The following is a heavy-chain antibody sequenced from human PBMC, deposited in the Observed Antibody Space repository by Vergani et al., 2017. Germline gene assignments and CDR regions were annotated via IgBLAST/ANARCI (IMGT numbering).Heavy chain of an antibody. J-gene: IGHJ5*02. D-gene: IGHD5-12*01. CDR1: GFTFSSYA. V-gene: IGHV3-33*08. CDR3: ARDFLATSVP. CDR2: IWYDGSNK. Sequence: VQLLESGGGLVQPGGSLRLSCAASGFTFSSYAMSWVRQAPGKGLEWVAVIWYDGSNKYYADSVKGRFTISRDNSKNTLYLQMNSLRAEDTAVYYCARDFLATSVPWGQGTLVTVSS.